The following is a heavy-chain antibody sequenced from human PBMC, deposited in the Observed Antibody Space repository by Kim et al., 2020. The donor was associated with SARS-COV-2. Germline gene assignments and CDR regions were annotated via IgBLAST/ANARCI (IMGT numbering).Heavy chain of an antibody. D-gene: IGHD5-12*01. CDR2: MYTGGNT. V-gene: IGHV3-53*01. CDR3: GRSRHGYNGLLHN. CDR1: GLTVSNNY. J-gene: IGHJ4*02. Sequence: GGSLRLSCAASGLTVSNNYMTWVRQAPGKGLEWVSVMYTGGNTYYADSVKGRFTISRDNSKNTLYLHMNSLRAEDTAVYYCGRSRHGYNGLLHNLAPGT.